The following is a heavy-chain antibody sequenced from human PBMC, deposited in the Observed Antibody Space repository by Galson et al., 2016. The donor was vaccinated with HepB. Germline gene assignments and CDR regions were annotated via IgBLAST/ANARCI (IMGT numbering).Heavy chain of an antibody. D-gene: IGHD2-2*01. V-gene: IGHV1-46*01. CDR2: LASGDST. Sequence: SVKVSCKASEYTFTQYYIHWVRQAPGQGLEWMGLLASGDSTNYAPKFRGRVTMTRDTSTTTVYMELSSLRSEDSAVYYCAREVPAACNFDYWGQGILVSVSS. CDR1: EYTFTQYY. CDR3: AREVPAACNFDY. J-gene: IGHJ4*02.